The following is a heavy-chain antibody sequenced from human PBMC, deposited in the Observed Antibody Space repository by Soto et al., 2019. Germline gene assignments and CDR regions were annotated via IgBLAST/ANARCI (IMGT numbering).Heavy chain of an antibody. J-gene: IGHJ4*02. D-gene: IGHD3-22*01. V-gene: IGHV3-30*18. CDR1: GLTFSSYG. CDR3: AKDTYYHDSSGYYIFDY. CDR2: ISYDGSNK. Sequence: QVQLVESGGGVVQPGRSLRLSCAASGLTFSSYGMHWVRQAPGKGLEWVAVISYDGSNKNYADSVKGRFTISRDNSKNXXYLQMNSLRAEDTDVYYCAKDTYYHDSSGYYIFDYWGQGTLVTVSS.